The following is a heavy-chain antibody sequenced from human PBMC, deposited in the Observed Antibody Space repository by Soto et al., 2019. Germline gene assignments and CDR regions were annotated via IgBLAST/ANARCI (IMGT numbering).Heavy chain of an antibody. CDR2: INPSGGST. J-gene: IGHJ4*02. CDR1: GYTFTSYY. Sequence: ASGKVSCKASGYTFTSYYMHWVRQAPGQGLEWMGIINPSGGSTSYAQKFQGRVTMTRDTSTSTVYMELSSLRSEDTAVYYCARDRGETLGFNLKPFDYWGQGTLVTVSS. V-gene: IGHV1-46*03. D-gene: IGHD3-16*01. CDR3: ARDRGETLGFNLKPFDY.